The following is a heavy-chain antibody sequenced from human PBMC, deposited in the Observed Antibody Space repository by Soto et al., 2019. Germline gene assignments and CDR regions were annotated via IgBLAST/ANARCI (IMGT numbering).Heavy chain of an antibody. CDR3: ARGSYFAWLLTYYFDY. CDR2: INAGNGNT. Sequence: GASVKVSCKASGYTFTSYAMHWVRQAPGQRLEWMGWINAGNGNTKYSQKFQGRVTITRDTSASTAYMELSSLRSEDTAVYYCARGSYFAWLLTYYFDYWGQGTLVTVSS. D-gene: IGHD3-9*01. CDR1: GYTFTSYA. V-gene: IGHV1-3*01. J-gene: IGHJ4*02.